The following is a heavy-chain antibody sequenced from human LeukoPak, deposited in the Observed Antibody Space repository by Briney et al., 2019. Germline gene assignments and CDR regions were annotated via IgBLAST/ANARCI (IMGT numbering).Heavy chain of an antibody. V-gene: IGHV3-21*01. Sequence: PGGSLRLSCAASGFSFSTCAMNWVRQAPGQGLESVSFISSSGTYTYYADSLKGRFTISRDNAKNSLFLHMTSLRAEDTAVYYCARGYYGSGKVSDYWGRGTLVTVSS. CDR3: ARGYYGSGKVSDY. CDR1: GFSFSTCA. CDR2: ISSSGTYT. D-gene: IGHD3-10*01. J-gene: IGHJ4*02.